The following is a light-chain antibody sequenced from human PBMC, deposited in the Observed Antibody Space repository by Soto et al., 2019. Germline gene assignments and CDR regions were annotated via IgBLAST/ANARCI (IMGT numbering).Light chain of an antibody. V-gene: IGKV3-20*01. CDR3: QQYDSSPRT. J-gene: IGKJ1*01. CDR2: GAS. Sequence: EIVLTQSPGTLSLSPGERATLSCRASQSVSSSYLVWYQQKSRQVPSLLIYGASSRATGIPDRFSGSGSGTDFTLTISRLEPEDFAVYYCQQYDSSPRTFGQGTKVDIK. CDR1: QSVSSSY.